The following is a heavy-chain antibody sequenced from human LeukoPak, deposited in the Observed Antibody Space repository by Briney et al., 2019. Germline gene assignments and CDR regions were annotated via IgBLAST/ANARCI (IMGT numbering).Heavy chain of an antibody. CDR3: ARHGDYSGPHYNWFDP. CDR2: IIPIFGTA. J-gene: IGHJ5*02. Sequence: VASVKVSCKASGGTFSSYAISWVRQAPGQGLEWMGGIIPIFGTANYAQKFQGRVTITADKSTSTAYMELSSLRSEDTAMYYCARHGDYSGPHYNWFDPWGQGTLVIVSS. V-gene: IGHV1-69*06. D-gene: IGHD3-10*01. CDR1: GGTFSSYA.